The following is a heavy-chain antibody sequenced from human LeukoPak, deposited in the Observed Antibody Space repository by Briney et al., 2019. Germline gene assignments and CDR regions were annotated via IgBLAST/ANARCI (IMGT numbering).Heavy chain of an antibody. D-gene: IGHD3-3*01. Sequence: ASVKVSCKASGYTFTGYYMHWVRQAPGQGLEWMGWINPNSGGTNYAQKFQGRVTTTRDTSISTAYMELSRLRSDDTAVYYCARDQTQTTYYDFWSGYLSVGEYYYYYMDVWGKGTTVTVSS. V-gene: IGHV1-2*02. J-gene: IGHJ6*03. CDR1: GYTFTGYY. CDR3: ARDQTQTTYYDFWSGYLSVGEYYYYYMDV. CDR2: INPNSGGT.